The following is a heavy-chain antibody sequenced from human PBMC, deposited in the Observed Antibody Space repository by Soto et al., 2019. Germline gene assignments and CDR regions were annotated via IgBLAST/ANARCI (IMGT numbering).Heavy chain of an antibody. V-gene: IGHV4-31*01. CDR3: ARSDYATGSYYPDY. D-gene: IGHD3-10*01. Sequence: QVQLQESGPGLVKPSQTLSLTCTVSGGSVRRGNYYWSWIRQFPGKGLEWIGYISNSGRTHYNTSLMSQITIVVDTSKNQFFLQLRSVTAADTALYYCARSDYATGSYYPDYWGQGTLVTVSS. CDR2: ISNSGRT. J-gene: IGHJ4*02. CDR1: GGSVRRGNYY.